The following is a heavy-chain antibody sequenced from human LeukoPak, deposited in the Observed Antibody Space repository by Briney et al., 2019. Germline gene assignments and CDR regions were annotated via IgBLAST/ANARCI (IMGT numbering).Heavy chain of an antibody. Sequence: SETLSLTCTVSGGSISSYYWSWIRQPAGKGLEWIGRIYTSGSTNYNPSLKSRVTMSVDTSKNQFSLKLSSVTAADTAVYYCARIVVVPAAMLGNWFDPWGQGTLVTVSS. CDR2: IYTSGST. CDR3: ARIVVVPAAMLGNWFDP. J-gene: IGHJ5*02. CDR1: GGSISSYY. V-gene: IGHV4-4*07. D-gene: IGHD2-2*01.